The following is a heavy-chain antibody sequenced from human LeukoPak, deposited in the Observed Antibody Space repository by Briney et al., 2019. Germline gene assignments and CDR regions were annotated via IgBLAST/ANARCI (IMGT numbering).Heavy chain of an antibody. J-gene: IGHJ4*02. V-gene: IGHV3-20*04. CDR3: ASSWGGSYYLGFDY. CDR2: INWNGGST. CDR1: GFTFDDYG. D-gene: IGHD3-10*01. Sequence: GVSLRLSCAASGFTFDDYGMSWVRQVPGKGLEWVSGINWNGGSTGYADSVKGRFTISRDNAKNSLYLQMNSLRAEDTALYYCASSWGGSYYLGFDYWGQGTLVTVPS.